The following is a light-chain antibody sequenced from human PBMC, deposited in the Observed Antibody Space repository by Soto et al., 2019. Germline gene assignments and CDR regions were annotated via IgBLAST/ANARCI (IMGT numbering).Light chain of an antibody. CDR3: AVWDVSLTAWV. J-gene: IGLJ3*02. CDR2: GNT. CDR1: SSNIGAGYD. Sequence: QSVLTQPPSVSGAPGQRVTISCTGSSSNIGAGYDVHWYQQLPGTAPKLLIYGNTNRPSGVPDRFSGSRSGTSASLAITGLQAEDDGDYYCAVWDVSLTAWVFGGGTQLTVL. V-gene: IGLV1-40*01.